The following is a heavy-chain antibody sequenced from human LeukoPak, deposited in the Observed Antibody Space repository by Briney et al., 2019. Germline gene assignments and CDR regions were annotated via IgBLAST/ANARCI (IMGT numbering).Heavy chain of an antibody. D-gene: IGHD2-15*01. CDR1: GGTFSSYA. CDR3: ARLLEEAYHYGMDV. Sequence: SVKVSCKASGGTFSSYAISWVRQAPGQGLEWMGGIIPIFGTANYAQKFQGRVTITADESTSTAYMELSSLSSEDTAVYYCARLLEEAYHYGMDVWGKGTTVTVSS. J-gene: IGHJ6*04. V-gene: IGHV1-69*01. CDR2: IIPIFGTA.